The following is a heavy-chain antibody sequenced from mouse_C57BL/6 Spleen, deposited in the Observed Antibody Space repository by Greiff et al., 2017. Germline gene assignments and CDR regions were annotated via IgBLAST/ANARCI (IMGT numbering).Heavy chain of an antibody. J-gene: IGHJ1*03. CDR3: ARDNAYYRNSVGYVDV. D-gene: IGHD2-5*01. Sequence: EVMLVESEGGLVQPGSSMKLSCTASGFTFSDYYMAWVRQVPEKGLEWVANINSDGSSTYYLDSLKSRFIISRDNAKNILYLQMSSLKSEDTATYYCARDNAYYRNSVGYVDVWGTGTTVTASS. CDR2: INSDGSST. CDR1: GFTFSDYY. V-gene: IGHV5-16*01.